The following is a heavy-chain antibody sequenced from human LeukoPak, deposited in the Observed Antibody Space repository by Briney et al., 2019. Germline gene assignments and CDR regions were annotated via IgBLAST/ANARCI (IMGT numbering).Heavy chain of an antibody. Sequence: GGSLRLSCAASGFTFSDYYMSWIRQAPGKGLEWVSYISSSSSYTNYADPVKGRFTISRDNAKNSLYLQMNSLRAEDTAVYYCARATGYSGYEDYWGQGTLVTVSS. D-gene: IGHD5-12*01. CDR3: ARATGYSGYEDY. CDR2: ISSSSSYT. CDR1: GFTFSDYY. V-gene: IGHV3-11*06. J-gene: IGHJ4*02.